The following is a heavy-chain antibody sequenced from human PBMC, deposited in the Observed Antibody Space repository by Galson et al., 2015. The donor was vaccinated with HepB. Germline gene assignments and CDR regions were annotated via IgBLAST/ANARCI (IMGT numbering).Heavy chain of an antibody. CDR2: ISANSGNT. V-gene: IGHV1-18*04. CDR3: ARDRDYRFDY. CDR1: GYTFTTNG. D-gene: IGHD4/OR15-4a*01. J-gene: IGHJ4*02. Sequence: SVKVSCKASGYTFTTNGISWVRQAPGQGLEWMGWISANSGNTKYAQNLQGRVTLTRDTSTSTACLDLRSLRSDDTAAYYCARDRDYRFDYWGQGTLVTVSS.